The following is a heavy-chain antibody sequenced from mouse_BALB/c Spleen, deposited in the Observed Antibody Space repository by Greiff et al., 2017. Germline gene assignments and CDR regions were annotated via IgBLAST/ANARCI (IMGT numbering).Heavy chain of an antibody. CDR1: GYTFTSYW. J-gene: IGHJ2*01. D-gene: IGHD1-1*01. V-gene: IGHV1-7*01. CDR2: INPSTGYT. Sequence: VQLQQSGAELAKPGASVKMSCKASGYTFTSYWMHWVKQRPGQGLEWIGYINPSTGYTEYNQKFKDKATLTADKSSSTAYMQLSSLTSEDSAVYYCARGTTVYWGQGTTLTVSS. CDR3: ARGTTVY.